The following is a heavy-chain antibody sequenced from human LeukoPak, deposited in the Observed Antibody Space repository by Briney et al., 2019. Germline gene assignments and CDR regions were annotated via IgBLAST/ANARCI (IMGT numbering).Heavy chain of an antibody. CDR3: AKDQEQQLRLYYFDY. D-gene: IGHD6-13*01. V-gene: IGHV3-23*01. CDR1: GFTFSSYG. CDR2: ISGSGGST. J-gene: IGHJ4*02. Sequence: EGSLRLSCAASGFTFSSYGMSWVRQAPGKGLEWVSAISGSGGSTYYADSVKGRFTISRDNSKNTLYLQMNSLRAEDTAVYYCAKDQEQQLRLYYFDYWGQGTLVTVSS.